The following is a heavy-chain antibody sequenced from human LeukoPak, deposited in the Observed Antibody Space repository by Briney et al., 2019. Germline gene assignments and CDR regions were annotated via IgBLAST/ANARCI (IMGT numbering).Heavy chain of an antibody. CDR2: MNPNSRNT. J-gene: IGHJ4*02. Sequence: GASVNVSCTASGYTFSRYEINWVRQATGQGREWMGWMNPNSRNTAYAQKFQGRVTMSSDTSISTAYMELSSLRSEDTAVYYCARLPKYSRPLDYWGQGTLATVSS. D-gene: IGHD6-6*01. CDR3: ARLPKYSRPLDY. CDR1: GYTFSRYE. V-gene: IGHV1-8*02.